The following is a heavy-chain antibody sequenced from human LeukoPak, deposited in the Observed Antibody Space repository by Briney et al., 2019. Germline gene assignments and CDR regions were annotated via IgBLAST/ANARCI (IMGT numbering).Heavy chain of an antibody. Sequence: SETLSLTCAVYGGSFSTYYWSWIRQPPGKGLEWVGEVNHGGSTNYNPSLKSRVTISVDTSTNQFSLKLSSVTAADTAVYYCARAPPHCSSTSCYPNRWFDPWGQGTLVTVSS. V-gene: IGHV4-34*01. CDR2: VNHGGST. CDR1: GGSFSTYY. CDR3: ARAPPHCSSTSCYPNRWFDP. D-gene: IGHD2-2*01. J-gene: IGHJ5*02.